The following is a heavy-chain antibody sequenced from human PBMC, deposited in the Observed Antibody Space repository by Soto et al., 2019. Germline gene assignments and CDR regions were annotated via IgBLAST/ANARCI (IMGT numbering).Heavy chain of an antibody. CDR3: AKGRGNYWAIDS. CDR1: GFTFSSYG. V-gene: IGHV3-30*18. CDR2: ILSDGNNK. J-gene: IGHJ4*02. Sequence: PVGSLRLSCAASGFTFSSYGMHWVRQAPGKGLEWVAVILSDGNNKFYADSVKGRFTISRDNSKNTLYLQMDSLRVEDTAVYYCAKGRGNYWAIDSWRQGTLVTVSS. D-gene: IGHD1-7*01.